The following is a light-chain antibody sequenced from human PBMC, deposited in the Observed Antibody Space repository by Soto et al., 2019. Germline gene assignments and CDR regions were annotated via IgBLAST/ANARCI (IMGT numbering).Light chain of an antibody. V-gene: IGKV3-15*01. CDR3: QQYGSSST. CDR1: QGVSRK. CDR2: GAS. J-gene: IGKJ1*01. Sequence: EIVMTQSPATLSVAPGERVTFSCGASQGVSRKLAWYQHKPGQAPRLLISGASTGATGIPARFSGSWSGTEFTLTISRLEPEDFAVYYCQQYGSSSTFGQGTKVDIK.